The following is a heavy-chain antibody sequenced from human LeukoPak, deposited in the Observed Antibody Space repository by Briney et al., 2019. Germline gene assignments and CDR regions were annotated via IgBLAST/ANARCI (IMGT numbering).Heavy chain of an antibody. Sequence: PSQTLSPTCTVSGVSISSGGYYWSWIRQHPGKGLEWIGYIYYSGSTYYNPSLKSRVTISVNTSKNQFSLKLSSVTAADTAVYYCARCRDSYDFWSGTGGWFDPWGQGTLVTVSS. CDR3: ARCRDSYDFWSGTGGWFDP. J-gene: IGHJ5*02. D-gene: IGHD3/OR15-3a*01. V-gene: IGHV4-31*03. CDR2: IYYSGST. CDR1: GVSISSGGYY.